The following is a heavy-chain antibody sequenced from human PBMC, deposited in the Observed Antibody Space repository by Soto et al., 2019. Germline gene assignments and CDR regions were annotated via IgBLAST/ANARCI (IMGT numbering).Heavy chain of an antibody. V-gene: IGHV1-3*01. CDR1: GYTFTSYA. D-gene: IGHD3-3*01. CDR2: INAGNGNT. Sequence: GASVKVSCKASGYTFTSYAMHWVRQAPGQRLEWMGWINAGNGNTKYSQKFQGRVTITRDTSASTAHMELSSLRSEDTAVYYCARGDDFWSGYHLDVWGQGTTVTVSS. J-gene: IGHJ6*02. CDR3: ARGDDFWSGYHLDV.